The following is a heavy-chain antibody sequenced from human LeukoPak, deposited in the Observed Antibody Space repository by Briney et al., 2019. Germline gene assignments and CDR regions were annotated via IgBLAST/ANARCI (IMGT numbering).Heavy chain of an antibody. CDR1: GGSISSSSYY. J-gene: IGHJ4*02. V-gene: IGHV4-39*01. D-gene: IGHD2-15*01. CDR2: IYYSGST. CDR3: ARLGYCSGGNCFRYYFDY. Sequence: SETLSLTCTVCGGSISSSSYYWGWIRQPPGKELEWIGSIYYSGSTYYNPSLKSRVTISVDKNQFSLKLSSVTAADTAVYYCARLGYCSGGNCFRYYFDYWGQGILVTVSS.